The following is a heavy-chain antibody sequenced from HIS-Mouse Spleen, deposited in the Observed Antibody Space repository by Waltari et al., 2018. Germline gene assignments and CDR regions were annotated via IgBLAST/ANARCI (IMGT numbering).Heavy chain of an antibody. CDR3: ARDGYSGYGHDAFDI. D-gene: IGHD5-12*01. V-gene: IGHV4-39*07. Sequence: QLQLQESGPGLVKPSETLSLTCTVSGGSISSRSYFWGRIRQPPGKGLEWIGSIYYSVSTYYNPSLKSRVTISVDTSKNQFSLKLSSVTAADTAVYYCARDGYSGYGHDAFDIWGQGTMVTVSS. CDR2: IYYSVST. CDR1: GGSISSRSYF. J-gene: IGHJ3*02.